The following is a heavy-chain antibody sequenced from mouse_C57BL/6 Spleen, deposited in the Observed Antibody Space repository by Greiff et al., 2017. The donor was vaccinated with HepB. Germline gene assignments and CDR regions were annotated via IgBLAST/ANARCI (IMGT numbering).Heavy chain of an antibody. Sequence: QVQLQQPGAELVRPGSSVKLSCKASGYTFTNYWMHWVKQRPIQGLEWIGNIDPSDSETHYNQKFKDKATLTVDKSSSTAYMQLSSLTSDDSSVYYGASSVSSGRGSWFAYWGQGTLVTVSA. V-gene: IGHV1-52*01. J-gene: IGHJ3*01. CDR2: IDPSDSET. CDR3: ASSVSSGRGSWFAY. CDR1: GYTFTNYW.